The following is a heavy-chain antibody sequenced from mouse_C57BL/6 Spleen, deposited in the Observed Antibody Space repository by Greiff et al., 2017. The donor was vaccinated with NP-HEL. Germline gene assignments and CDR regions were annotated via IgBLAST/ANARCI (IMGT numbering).Heavy chain of an antibody. Sequence: DVQLQESGPGLVKPSQSLSLTCSVTGYSITSGYYWNWIRQFPGNKLEWMGYISYDGSNNYNPSLKNRISITRDTSKNQFFLKLNSVTTEDTATYYWARGIYHEAMDYWGQRTSVTVSS. V-gene: IGHV3-6*01. CDR3: ARGIYHEAMDY. CDR1: GYSITSGYY. D-gene: IGHD2-1*01. CDR2: ISYDGSN. J-gene: IGHJ4*01.